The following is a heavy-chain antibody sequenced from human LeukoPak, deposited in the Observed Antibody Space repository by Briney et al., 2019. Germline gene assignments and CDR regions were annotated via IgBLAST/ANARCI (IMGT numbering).Heavy chain of an antibody. CDR3: ARDGNPRPNYYYYMDV. CDR1: GYTFTSYY. CDR2: INPSGGST. Sequence: ASVKVSCKASGYTFTSYYMHWVRQAPGQGLEWMGIINPSGGSTSYAQKFQGRVTMTRDTSTSTVYMELSRLRSDDTAVYYCARDGNPRPNYYYYMDVWGKGTTVTVSS. V-gene: IGHV1-46*01. J-gene: IGHJ6*03.